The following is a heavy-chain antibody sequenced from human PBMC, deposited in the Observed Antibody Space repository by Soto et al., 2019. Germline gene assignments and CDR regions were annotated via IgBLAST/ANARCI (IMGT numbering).Heavy chain of an antibody. D-gene: IGHD5-12*01. CDR3: ARRGGYGQSDY. J-gene: IGHJ4*02. CDR1: GGSISSYY. CDR2: IYYSGST. V-gene: IGHV4-59*08. Sequence: QVQLQESGPGLVKPSETLSLTCTVSGGSISSYYWSWIRQPPGKGLEWIGYIYYSGSTNYNPSPKSRVTISVATSKNQFSLKLSSVTAADTAVYYCARRGGYGQSDYWGQGTLVTVSS.